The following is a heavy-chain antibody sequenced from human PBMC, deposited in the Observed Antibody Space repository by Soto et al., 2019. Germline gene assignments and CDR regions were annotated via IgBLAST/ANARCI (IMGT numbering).Heavy chain of an antibody. Sequence: EEQLLESGGGLVQPGGSLRLSCAASGFTFSSYAMKWVRQAPGKGLEWVSLIGESGTPTYYADSVKGRFTISRDNSGNTLFLEMYSLRAEDTAVYYCARYIPGVRYYGMDVWGQGTTLTVSS. J-gene: IGHJ6*02. CDR1: GFTFSSYA. CDR3: ARYIPGVRYYGMDV. V-gene: IGHV3-23*01. D-gene: IGHD2-2*01. CDR2: IGESGTPT.